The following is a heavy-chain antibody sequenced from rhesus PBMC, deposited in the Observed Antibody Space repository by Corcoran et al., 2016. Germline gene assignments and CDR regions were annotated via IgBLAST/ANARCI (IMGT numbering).Heavy chain of an antibody. CDR3: ASPGYSSGWNYFDY. CDR1: GGSISSSY. Sequence: QLQLQESGPGLVKPSETLSVTCAVSGGSISSSYRHWIRPAPWTGLELIGYIYGSGSSTNYNPSRKSRVTLSVDTSKNQRSLNLSSVTAADTAVYYCASPGYSSGWNYFDYWGQGVLVTVSS. D-gene: IGHD6-31*01. CDR2: IYGSGSST. J-gene: IGHJ4*01. V-gene: IGHV4-169*02.